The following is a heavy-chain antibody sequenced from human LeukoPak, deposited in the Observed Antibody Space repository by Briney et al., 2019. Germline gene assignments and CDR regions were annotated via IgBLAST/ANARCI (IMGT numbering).Heavy chain of an antibody. J-gene: IGHJ3*02. Sequence: PGRSLRLSCAASGFTFSSYAMHWVRQAPGKGLEWVAVISYDGSNKYYADSVKGRFTISRDNSKNTLYLQMTSLRAEDTAVYYCARETLGYSYVSDAFDIWGQGTMVTVSS. CDR3: ARETLGYSYVSDAFDI. CDR1: GFTFSSYA. CDR2: ISYDGSNK. V-gene: IGHV3-30*04. D-gene: IGHD5-18*01.